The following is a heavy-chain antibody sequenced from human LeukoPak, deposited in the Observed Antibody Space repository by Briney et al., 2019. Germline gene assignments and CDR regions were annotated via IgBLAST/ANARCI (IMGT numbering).Heavy chain of an antibody. CDR2: INPNSGGT. CDR3: ARDFVYYYDSSGYLIDY. D-gene: IGHD3-22*01. J-gene: IGHJ4*02. V-gene: IGHV1-2*02. Sequence: ASVKASCKASGYTFTGYYMHWVRQAPGQGLEWMGWINPNSGGTNYAQKFQGRVTMTRDTSISTAYMELSRLRSDDTAVYYCARDFVYYYDSSGYLIDYWGQGTLVTVSS. CDR1: GYTFTGYY.